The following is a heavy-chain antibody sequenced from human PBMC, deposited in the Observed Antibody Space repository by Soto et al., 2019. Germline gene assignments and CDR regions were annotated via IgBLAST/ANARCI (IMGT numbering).Heavy chain of an antibody. J-gene: IGHJ5*02. Sequence: SETVSLTCTVSGGSISSGGYYWSWIRQHPGKGLEWIGYIYYSGSTYYNPSLKSRVTISVDTSKNQFSLKLSSVTAADTAVYYCARVARIAAAVHWFDPWGQGTLVTVSS. CDR1: GGSISSGGYY. CDR2: IYYSGST. D-gene: IGHD6-13*01. V-gene: IGHV4-31*03. CDR3: ARVARIAAAVHWFDP.